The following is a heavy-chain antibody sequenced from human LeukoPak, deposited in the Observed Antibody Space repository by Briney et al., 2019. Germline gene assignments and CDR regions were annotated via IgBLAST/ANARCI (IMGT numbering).Heavy chain of an antibody. J-gene: IGHJ3*02. V-gene: IGHV3-30*02. CDR3: AKHASAMIRGVGPPVFFDI. D-gene: IGHD3-10*01. CDR1: GFTFNTYG. Sequence: GGSLRLSCAASGFTFNTYGMHWVRQAPGKGLEWVAFIRYDGSNKFYTNSVKGRFTISRDNSKNTLYLQMNSLRAEDTAVYYCAKHASAMIRGVGPPVFFDIWGQGTMVTVSP. CDR2: IRYDGSNK.